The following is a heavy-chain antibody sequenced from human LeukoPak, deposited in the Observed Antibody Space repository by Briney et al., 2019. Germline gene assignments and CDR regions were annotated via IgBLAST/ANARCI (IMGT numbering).Heavy chain of an antibody. V-gene: IGHV3-21*04. D-gene: IGHD6-19*01. CDR1: GFTFSSYS. CDR3: GRWVAVAGNGWFDP. CDR2: ISSSSSYI. J-gene: IGHJ5*02. Sequence: NPGGSLRLSCAASGFTFSSYSMNWVRQAPGKGLEWVSSISSSSSYIYYADSVKGRFTISRDNAKNSLYLQMNSLRAEDTALYYCGRWVAVAGNGWFDPWGKGTLVTVSS.